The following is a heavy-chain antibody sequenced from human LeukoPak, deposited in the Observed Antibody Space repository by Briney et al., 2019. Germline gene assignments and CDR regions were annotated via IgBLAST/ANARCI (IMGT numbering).Heavy chain of an antibody. V-gene: IGHV3-49*04. CDR1: GFSFGDYA. CDR3: TKSWNYAWDY. J-gene: IGHJ4*02. D-gene: IGHD1-7*01. Sequence: PGRSLRLSCLASGFSFGDYAMNWARQAPGKGLEWVVFIRSKAYGETTEYAPSMKGRFTISRDDSKGIVYLQMNGLQTDDTAVYYCTKSWNYAWDYWGQGTLVTVSS. CDR2: IRSKAYGETT.